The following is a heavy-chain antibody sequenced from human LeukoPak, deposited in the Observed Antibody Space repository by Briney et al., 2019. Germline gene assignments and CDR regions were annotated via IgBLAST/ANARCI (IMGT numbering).Heavy chain of an antibody. CDR3: ARAYSRGRIQFGGEYYFDY. Sequence: SETLSLTCAVSGGSISSSNWWSWVRQPPGKGLEWIGEIYHSGSTNYNPSPKSRVTISVDKSKNQFSLKLSSVTAADTAVYYCARAYSRGRIQFGGEYYFDYWGQGTLVTVSS. V-gene: IGHV4-4*02. J-gene: IGHJ4*02. D-gene: IGHD3-16*01. CDR1: GGSISSSNW. CDR2: IYHSGST.